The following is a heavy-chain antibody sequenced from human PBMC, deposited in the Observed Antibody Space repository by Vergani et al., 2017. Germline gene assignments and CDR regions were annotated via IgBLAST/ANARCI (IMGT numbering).Heavy chain of an antibody. V-gene: IGHV4-34*01. CDR1: GGSFTSYH. Sequence: QVQLQQWGGGLLKPSETLSLTCVVNGGSFTSYHWTWIRQSPGEGLEWVGDIDHTGRPYYNPSLKSRLNMSVDKSRNQFSLTLNAVTATDTAIYFCARVNTETNGHLFYCYCMDFWGQGTAVTVS. CDR2: IDHTGRP. CDR3: ARVNTETNGHLFYCYCMDF. J-gene: IGHJ6*02. D-gene: IGHD2-8*01.